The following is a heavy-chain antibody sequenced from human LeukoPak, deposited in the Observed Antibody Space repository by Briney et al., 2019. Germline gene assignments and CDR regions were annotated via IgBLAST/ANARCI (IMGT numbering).Heavy chain of an antibody. CDR1: GFTFSTDW. CDR2: IKGDGSEE. J-gene: IGHJ5*02. V-gene: IGHV3-7*01. Sequence: GGSLRLSCLASGFTFSTDWMTWVRQAPGKGLEWVVNIKGDGSEEDYVGSVRGRFIISRDNAKNSLYLQMNNLRVEDTALYYCARNQPDTGYRPSNLWGHGTLVTVSS. D-gene: IGHD5-12*01. CDR3: ARNQPDTGYRPSNL.